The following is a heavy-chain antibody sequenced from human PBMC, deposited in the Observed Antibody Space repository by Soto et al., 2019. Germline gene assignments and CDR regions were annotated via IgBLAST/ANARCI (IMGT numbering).Heavy chain of an antibody. CDR2: IYYSGST. D-gene: IGHD2-15*01. V-gene: IGHV4-39*01. Sequence: PSETLSLTCTVSGGSISSSSYYWGWIRQPPGKGLEWIGSIYYSGSTYYNPSLKSRVTISVDTSKNQFSLKLSSVHAADTAVYYGASPILGYCSGGSCYHTREYYYYYGMDVWGQGTTVTVSS. CDR3: ASPILGYCSGGSCYHTREYYYYYGMDV. J-gene: IGHJ6*02. CDR1: GGSISSSSYY.